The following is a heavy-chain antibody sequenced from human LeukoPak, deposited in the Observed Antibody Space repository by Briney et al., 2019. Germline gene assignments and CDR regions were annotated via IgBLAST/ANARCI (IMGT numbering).Heavy chain of an antibody. V-gene: IGHV3-21*01. Sequence: PGGSLRLSCAASGFTFSSYSMNWVRQAPGKGLEWVSSISSSSSYIHYADSVKGRFTISRDNAKNSLYLQMNSLRAEDTAVYYCARASNSTYYYYYMDVWGKGTTVTVSS. CDR2: ISSSSSYI. CDR1: GFTFSSYS. J-gene: IGHJ6*03. D-gene: IGHD4-11*01. CDR3: ARASNSTYYYYYMDV.